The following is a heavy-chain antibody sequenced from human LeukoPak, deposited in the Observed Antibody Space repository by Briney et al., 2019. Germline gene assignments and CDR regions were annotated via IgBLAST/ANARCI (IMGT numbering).Heavy chain of an antibody. CDR3: ARSYDILTGYFDY. CDR2: IYHSGST. D-gene: IGHD3-9*01. J-gene: IGHJ4*02. CDR1: GYSIGSGYY. Sequence: SETLSLTCAVSGYSIGSGYYWGWIRQPPGKGLEWIGSIYHSGSTYYNPSLKSRVTISVDTSKNQFSLKLSSVTAADAAVYYCARSYDILTGYFDYWGQGTLVTVSS. V-gene: IGHV4-38-2*01.